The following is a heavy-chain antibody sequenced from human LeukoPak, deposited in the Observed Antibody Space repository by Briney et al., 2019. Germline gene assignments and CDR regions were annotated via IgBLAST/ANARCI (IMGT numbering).Heavy chain of an antibody. Sequence: PSETLSLTCTVSGGSITTYYWSWIRQSPGKGQEWIGYIYYSGSVTYNPSLKSRVTISVDTSKNQFSLRLSSVTAADTAVYYCARAYYYGSGSYYPNWFDSWGQGTLVTVSS. CDR1: GGSITTYY. CDR3: ARAYYYGSGSYYPNWFDS. J-gene: IGHJ5*01. CDR2: IYYSGSV. D-gene: IGHD3-10*01. V-gene: IGHV4-59*01.